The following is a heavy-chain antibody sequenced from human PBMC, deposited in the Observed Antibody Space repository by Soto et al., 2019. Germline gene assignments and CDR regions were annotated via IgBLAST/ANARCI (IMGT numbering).Heavy chain of an antibody. CDR2: IYWDDDK. CDR1: GFSLSTSGVG. J-gene: IGHJ4*02. CDR3: ARSITIFGVVIIAYFDY. V-gene: IGHV2-5*02. Sequence: SGPTLVNPTQTLTLTCTFSGFSLSTSGVGVGWIRQPPGKALEWLALIYWDDDKRYSPSLKSRLTITKDTSKNKVVLTMTNMDPVDTSSYYCARSITIFGVVIIAYFDYWGQGTLVTVSS. D-gene: IGHD3-3*01.